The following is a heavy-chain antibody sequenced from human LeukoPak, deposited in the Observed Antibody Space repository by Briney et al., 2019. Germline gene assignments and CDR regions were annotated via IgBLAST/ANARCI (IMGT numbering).Heavy chain of an antibody. D-gene: IGHD6-19*01. CDR2: INHSGST. Sequence: SETLSLTCAVYGGSFSGYYWSWIRQPPGKGLEWIGEINHSGSTNYNPSLKSRVTISVDTSKNQFSLKLSSVTAADTAVYYCARGRIFIAVAGTSRFDPWGQGTLVTVSS. CDR3: ARGRIFIAVAGTSRFDP. CDR1: GGSFSGYY. V-gene: IGHV4-34*01. J-gene: IGHJ5*02.